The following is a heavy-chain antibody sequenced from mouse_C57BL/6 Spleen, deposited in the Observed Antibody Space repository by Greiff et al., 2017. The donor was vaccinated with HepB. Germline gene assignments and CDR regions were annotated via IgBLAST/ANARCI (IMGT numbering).Heavy chain of an antibody. CDR2: INPSTGGT. V-gene: IGHV1-42*01. J-gene: IGHJ3*01. Sequence: EVQLQQSGPELVKPGASVKISCKASGYSFTGYYMNWVKQSPEKSLEWIGEINPSTGGTTYNQKFKAKATLTVDKSSSTAYMQLKSLTSEDSAVYYCARGTTVEGTWFAYWGQGTLVTVSA. D-gene: IGHD1-1*01. CDR1: GYSFTGYY. CDR3: ARGTTVEGTWFAY.